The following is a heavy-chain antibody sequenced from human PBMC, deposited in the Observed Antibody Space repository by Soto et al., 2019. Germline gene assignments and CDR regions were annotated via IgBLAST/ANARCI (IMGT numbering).Heavy chain of an antibody. Sequence: QVQLVQSGAEVKKPGASVKVSCKASGYTFTSYAMHWVRQAPGQRLEWMGWINAGNGNTKYSQKFQGRDTITRDTSASTAYMELSSLRSEDTAVYYRATNGSSPSDAFDIWGQGTMVTVSS. D-gene: IGHD6-6*01. V-gene: IGHV1-3*01. CDR1: GYTFTSYA. J-gene: IGHJ3*02. CDR3: ATNGSSPSDAFDI. CDR2: INAGNGNT.